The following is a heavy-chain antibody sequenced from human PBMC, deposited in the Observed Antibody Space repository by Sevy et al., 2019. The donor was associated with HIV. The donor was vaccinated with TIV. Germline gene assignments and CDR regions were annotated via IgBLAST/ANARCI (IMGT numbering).Heavy chain of an antibody. CDR3: ARDRAGTIYFDY. CDR2: IYSGGST. V-gene: IGHV3-53*01. D-gene: IGHD6-19*01. CDR1: GFTVSSNY. Sequence: GGSLRLSCAASGFTVSSNYMSWVRQAPGKGLEWVSVIYSGGSTYYADSVKGRFTISRDNSKNTLYLQMNSLGAEDTAVYYCARDRAGTIYFDYWGQGTLVTVSS. J-gene: IGHJ4*02.